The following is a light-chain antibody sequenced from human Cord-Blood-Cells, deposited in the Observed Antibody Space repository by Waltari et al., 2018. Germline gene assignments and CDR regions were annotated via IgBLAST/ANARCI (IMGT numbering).Light chain of an antibody. CDR2: GAS. CDR3: QQYGSSLFT. V-gene: IGKV3-20*01. J-gene: IGKJ3*01. CDR1: QSVSSSY. Sequence: EIVLTQPPGTLSLSPGEGATLSCRASQSVSSSYLAWYQQKPGQAPRLLIYGASSRATGIADRFSGSGSGTDFTLTISRLEPEDFAVYYCQQYGSSLFTFGPGTKVDIK.